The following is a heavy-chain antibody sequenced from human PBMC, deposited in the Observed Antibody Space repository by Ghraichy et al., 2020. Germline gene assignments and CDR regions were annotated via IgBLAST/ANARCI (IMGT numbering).Heavy chain of an antibody. CDR1: GFTISTYA. CDR2: IWYDGSNK. D-gene: IGHD2-15*01. V-gene: IGHV3-33*01. J-gene: IGHJ5*02. CDR3: ARLVSIVVEEQGWIDP. Sequence: GGSLRLSCAASGFTISTYAMHWVRQAPGKGLEWVAVIWYDGSNKYYADSVKGRFTISRDNSKNTLYLQMNSLRAEDTAVYYCARLVSIVVEEQGWIDPWGQGTLVTVSS.